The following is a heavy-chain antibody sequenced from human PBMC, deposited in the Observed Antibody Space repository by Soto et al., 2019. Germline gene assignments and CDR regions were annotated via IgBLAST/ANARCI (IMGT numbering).Heavy chain of an antibody. CDR1: GGSISSGDYH. V-gene: IGHV4-30-4*01. J-gene: IGHJ4*02. CDR2: IHYSGSA. CDR3: AREMATMKFDY. Sequence: SETLSLTCTVSGGSISSGDYHWTWIRQPPGKGLEWIGYIHYSGSAYYNPSLKSRVTISVDTSKKQFSLRLSSVTAADTAVYYCAREMATMKFDYWGQGALVTVS.